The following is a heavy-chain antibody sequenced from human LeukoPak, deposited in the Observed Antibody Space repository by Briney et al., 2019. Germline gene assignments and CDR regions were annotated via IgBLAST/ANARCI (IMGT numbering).Heavy chain of an antibody. Sequence: ASVKVSCKASGYTLTSYGISWVRQAPGQGLEWMGWISAYNGNTNYAQKLQGRVTMTTDTSTSTAYMELRSLRSDDTAVYYCASGYSYGYEGYNWFDPWGQGTLVTVSS. D-gene: IGHD5-18*01. J-gene: IGHJ5*02. CDR3: ASGYSYGYEGYNWFDP. CDR1: GYTLTSYG. V-gene: IGHV1-18*01. CDR2: ISAYNGNT.